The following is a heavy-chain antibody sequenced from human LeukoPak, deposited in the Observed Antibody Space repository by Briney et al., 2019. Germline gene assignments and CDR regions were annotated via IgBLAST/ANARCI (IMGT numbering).Heavy chain of an antibody. J-gene: IGHJ4*02. CDR3: ASGDGHGSGIHSKPPFNS. CDR2: ISSSSSTI. CDR1: GFTFSSYS. V-gene: IGHV3-48*04. D-gene: IGHD3-10*01. Sequence: GGSLRLSCAASGFTFSSYSMNWVRQAPGKGLEWVSYISSSSSTIYYADSVKGRFTISRDNAKNSLYLQMNSLRAEDTAVYYCASGDGHGSGIHSKPPFNSWGQGTLVTVSS.